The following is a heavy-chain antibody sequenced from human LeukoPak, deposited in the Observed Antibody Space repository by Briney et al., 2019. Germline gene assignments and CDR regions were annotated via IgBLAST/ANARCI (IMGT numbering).Heavy chain of an antibody. V-gene: IGHV1-2*02. D-gene: IGHD5-24*01. Sequence: ASVKVSCKASGYTFTTYAMHWVRQAPGQGLEWMGWITPSGGTNYPQKFQGRVAITRDTSITTAYMNLSRLTSDDTAVYYCARDRYGDGFAHFDYWGQGALVTVSS. J-gene: IGHJ4*02. CDR2: ITPSGGT. CDR1: GYTFTTYA. CDR3: ARDRYGDGFAHFDY.